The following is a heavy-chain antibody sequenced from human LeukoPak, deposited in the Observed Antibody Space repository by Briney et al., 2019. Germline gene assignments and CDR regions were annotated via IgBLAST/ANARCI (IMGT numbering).Heavy chain of an antibody. V-gene: IGHV3-21*01. CDR1: GFPFSSYS. CDR3: ARDHCSSTSCHDY. J-gene: IGHJ4*02. CDR2: ISSSSSYI. Sequence: GGSLRLSCAASGFPFSSYSMNWVRQAPGKGLEWVSSISSSSSYIYYADSVKGRFTISRDNAKNSLYLQMNSLRAEDTAVYYCARDHCSSTSCHDYWGQGTLVTVSS. D-gene: IGHD2-2*01.